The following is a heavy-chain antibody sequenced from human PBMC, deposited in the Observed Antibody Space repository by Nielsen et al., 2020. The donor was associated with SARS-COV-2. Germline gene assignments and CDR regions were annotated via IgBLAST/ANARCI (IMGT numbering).Heavy chain of an antibody. D-gene: IGHD3/OR15-3a*01. CDR2: INPSSGGT. V-gene: IGHV1-2*06. J-gene: IGHJ6*02. CDR1: GYTFTDYY. Sequence: ASVKVSCKASGYTFTDYYIHWVLQAPGQGLEWMGRINPSSGGTNYAQKFQGTVTMTRDASISTVYMELTSDDTAVYYCARARATIFGLVMSYGMDVWGQGTTVAVSS. CDR3: ARARATIFGLVMSYGMDV.